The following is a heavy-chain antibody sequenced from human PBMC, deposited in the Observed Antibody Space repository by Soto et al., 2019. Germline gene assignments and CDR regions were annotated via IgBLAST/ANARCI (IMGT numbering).Heavy chain of an antibody. CDR3: ARDHGGSTWFVGVYYFFGLDV. CDR1: GFIFSDYT. V-gene: IGHV3-48*02. D-gene: IGHD6-13*01. Sequence: EVQLVESGGDLVQPGGSLRLSCAASGFIFSDYTMTWVRQAPGRGLEFVSHISSSGGAIFYAESVKGRFTVSRDNANNSLYLQMTSLRDDDTAVYFCARDHGGSTWFVGVYYFFGLDVWGQGTAVTVSS. CDR2: ISSSGGAI. J-gene: IGHJ6*02.